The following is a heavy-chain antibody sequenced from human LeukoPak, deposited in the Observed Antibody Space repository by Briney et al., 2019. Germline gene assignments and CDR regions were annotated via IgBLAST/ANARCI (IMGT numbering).Heavy chain of an antibody. Sequence: GGALTLSCAASGCTFIRYWMHWVRQAPGEGLVWVSGSNTDGTYTSNADSVKGRFTISRDSAKSTLYVQMNSLNVEDTAVYDCVGDLGTYADFWGQGTLVTVSS. J-gene: IGHJ4*02. CDR3: VGDLGTYADF. V-gene: IGHV3-74*01. CDR1: GCTFIRYW. D-gene: IGHD1-1*01. CDR2: SNTDGTYT.